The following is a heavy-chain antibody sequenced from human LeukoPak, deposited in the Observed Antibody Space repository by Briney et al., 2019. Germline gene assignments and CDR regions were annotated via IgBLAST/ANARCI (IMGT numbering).Heavy chain of an antibody. V-gene: IGHV3-15*01. Sequence: GGSLRLSCAASGFIFSNAWMSWVRQAPGKGLEWIGRIKSKTDGGTTDYAAPVKGRFTISRDDSKNTLYLQMNSLKTEDTAVYYCTTYSLGNDFWSGYYCWGQGTLVTVSS. CDR2: IKSKTDGGTT. CDR3: TTYSLGNDFWSGYYC. CDR1: GFIFSNAW. J-gene: IGHJ4*02. D-gene: IGHD3-3*01.